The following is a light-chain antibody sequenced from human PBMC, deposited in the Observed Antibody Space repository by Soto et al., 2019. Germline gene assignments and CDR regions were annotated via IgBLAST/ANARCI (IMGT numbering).Light chain of an antibody. J-gene: IGLJ1*01. CDR2: EVS. CDR3: SSFADNNNGV. Sequence: QSVLTQPPSASGSPGQSVTISCTGTYSDVGGYNHVSWYQHRPGKAPKLIVYEVSHRPSGVPDRFSASKSGNTASLTVSGRQAEDEADYYCSSFADNNNGVFGTGTKVTVL. CDR1: YSDVGGYNH. V-gene: IGLV2-8*01.